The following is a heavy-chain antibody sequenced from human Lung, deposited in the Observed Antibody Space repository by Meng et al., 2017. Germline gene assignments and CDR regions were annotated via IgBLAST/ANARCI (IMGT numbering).Heavy chain of an antibody. CDR1: GFTFTDHW. CDR3: TNDRLNH. CDR2: INRDGTKP. J-gene: IGHJ1*01. V-gene: IGHV3-74*01. Sequence: VWLGDAGGGLVPPGGSLRLSCAASGFTFTDHWLHWVRQGPGKGLVWVSRINRDGTKPTYADSVKGRFTISRDNAKNTLYLQMNNLRAEDTAFYYCTNDRLNHWGQGALVTVSS. D-gene: IGHD1-1*01.